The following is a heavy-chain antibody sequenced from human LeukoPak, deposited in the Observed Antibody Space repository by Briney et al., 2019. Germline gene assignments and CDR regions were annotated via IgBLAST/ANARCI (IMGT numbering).Heavy chain of an antibody. D-gene: IGHD3-10*02. CDR3: AELGITMIGGV. CDR2: IRSKFYGGTT. Sequence: GGSLRLSCTTSGFTFGDYAMSWVRQAPGKGLEWVSFIRSKFYGGTTDYAASVKGRFTISRDNAKNSLYLQMNSLRAEDTAVYYCAELGITMIGGVWGKGTTVTISS. J-gene: IGHJ6*04. CDR1: GFTFGDYA. V-gene: IGHV3-49*04.